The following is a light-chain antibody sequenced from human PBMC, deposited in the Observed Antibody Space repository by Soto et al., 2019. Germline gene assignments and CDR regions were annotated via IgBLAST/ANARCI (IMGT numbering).Light chain of an antibody. CDR1: SSDVGGDNY. V-gene: IGLV2-11*01. CDR3: CSYAGSYSYG. Sequence: SALTQPRSVSGSPGQSVTISCTGTSSDVGGDNYVSWYQQHPGKAPKLMIYDVSKRPSGVPDRFSGSKSGNTASLTISGLQAEDEADYYCCSYAGSYSYGFGTGTKGTVL. J-gene: IGLJ1*01. CDR2: DVS.